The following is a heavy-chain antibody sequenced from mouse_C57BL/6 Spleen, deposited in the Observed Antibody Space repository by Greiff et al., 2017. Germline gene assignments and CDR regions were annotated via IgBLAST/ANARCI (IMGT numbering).Heavy chain of an antibody. Sequence: EVNVVESGGDLVKPGGSLKLSCAASGFTFSSYGMSWVRQTPDKRLEWVATISSGGSYTYYPDSVKGRFTISRDNAKNTLYLQMSSLKSEDTAMYYCAREIDYWGQGTTLTVSS. V-gene: IGHV5-6*01. CDR1: GFTFSSYG. CDR2: ISSGGSYT. CDR3: AREIDY. J-gene: IGHJ2*01.